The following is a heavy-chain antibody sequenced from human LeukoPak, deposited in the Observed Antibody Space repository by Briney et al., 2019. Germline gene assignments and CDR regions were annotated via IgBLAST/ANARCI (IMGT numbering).Heavy chain of an antibody. D-gene: IGHD3-10*01. J-gene: IGHJ4*02. CDR2: IYYSGST. V-gene: IGHV4-39*07. Sequence: SETLSLTCTVSGGSISSSSYYWGWIRQPPGKGLEWIGSIYYSGSTYYNPSLKSRVTISVDTSKNQFSLKLSSVTAADTAVYYCARLAYGSGSYYRPALDYWGQGTLVTVSS. CDR1: GGSISSSSYY. CDR3: ARLAYGSGSYYRPALDY.